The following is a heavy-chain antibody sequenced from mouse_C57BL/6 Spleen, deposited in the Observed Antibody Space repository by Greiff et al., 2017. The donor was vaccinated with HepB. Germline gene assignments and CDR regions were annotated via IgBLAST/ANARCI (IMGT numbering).Heavy chain of an antibody. D-gene: IGHD2-1*01. Sequence: EVKLVESGGGLVKPGGSLKLSCAASGFTFSSYAMSWVRQTPEKRLEWVATISDGGSYTYYPDNVKVRITISRDNAKNNLYLQISHLKSEDTAMYYCARVDYGNPYYAMDYWGQGTSVTVSS. CDR3: ARVDYGNPYYAMDY. V-gene: IGHV5-4*03. CDR1: GFTFSSYA. CDR2: ISDGGSYT. J-gene: IGHJ4*01.